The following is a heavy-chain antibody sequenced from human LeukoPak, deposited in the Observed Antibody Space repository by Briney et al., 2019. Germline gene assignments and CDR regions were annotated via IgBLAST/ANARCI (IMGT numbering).Heavy chain of an antibody. Sequence: GGSLRLSCAASGFTFSSYGMHWVRQAPGKGLEWVAFIRYDGSNKYYADSVKGRFTISRDNSKNTLYLQMNSLRSEDTAVYYCAKGRYHDSGGYPIDYWGQGTLVTVSS. V-gene: IGHV3-30*02. CDR3: AKGRYHDSGGYPIDY. D-gene: IGHD3-22*01. CDR2: IRYDGSNK. J-gene: IGHJ4*02. CDR1: GFTFSSYG.